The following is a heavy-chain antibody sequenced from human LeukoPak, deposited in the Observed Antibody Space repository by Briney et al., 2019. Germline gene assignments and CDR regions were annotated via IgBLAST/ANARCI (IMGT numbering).Heavy chain of an antibody. CDR3: ARAFYYDSSGYYEYYFDY. D-gene: IGHD3-22*01. CDR1: GFTFSRYS. V-gene: IGHV3-21*04. J-gene: IGHJ4*02. CDR2: ISSSSSYI. Sequence: GGSLRLSCAASGFTFSRYSMNWVRQAPGKGLEWVSSISSSSSYIYYADSVKGRFTISRDNAKNSLYLQMNSLRSEDTAVYYCARAFYYDSSGYYEYYFDYWGQGTLVTISS.